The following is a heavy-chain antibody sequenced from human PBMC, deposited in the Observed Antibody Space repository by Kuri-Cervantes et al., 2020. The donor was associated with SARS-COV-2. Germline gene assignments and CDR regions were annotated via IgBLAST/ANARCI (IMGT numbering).Heavy chain of an antibody. D-gene: IGHD6-19*01. V-gene: IGHV6-1*01. J-gene: IGHJ3*02. CDR2: TYYRSKWYN. CDR1: GDSVSSNSAA. Sequence: LRLSCAISGDSVSSNSAAWNWIRQSPSRGLEWLGRTYYRSKWYNDYAVSVKSRITINPDTSKNQFSLQLNSVTPEDTAVYYCARVGMAVAGVVDAFDIWGQGTMVTVSS. CDR3: ARVGMAVAGVVDAFDI.